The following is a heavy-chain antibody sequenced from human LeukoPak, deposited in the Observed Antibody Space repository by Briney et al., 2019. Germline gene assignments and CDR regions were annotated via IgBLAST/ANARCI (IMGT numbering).Heavy chain of an antibody. D-gene: IGHD3-22*01. J-gene: IGHJ4*02. CDR2: INHSGST. Sequence: SETLSLTCAVYGGSFSGYYWSWIRQPPGKGLEWIGEINHSGSTNYNPSLKSRVTISVDTSKNQFSLKLSSVTAADTAVYYCARGRYSSGYYYTPFDYWGQGTLVTVSS. V-gene: IGHV4-34*01. CDR1: GGSFSGYY. CDR3: ARGRYSSGYYYTPFDY.